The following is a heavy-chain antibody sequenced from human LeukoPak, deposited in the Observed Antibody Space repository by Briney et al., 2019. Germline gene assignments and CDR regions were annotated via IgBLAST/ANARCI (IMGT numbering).Heavy chain of an antibody. V-gene: IGHV4-34*01. CDR3: ARGGTGYSSSWYAYYYGMDV. J-gene: IGHJ6*02. CDR1: GGSFSGYY. CDR2: INHSGST. Sequence: SETLSLTCAVYGGSFSGYYWSWIRQPPGKGLEWIGEINHSGSTNYNPSLKSRVTISVNTSKNQFSLKLSSVTAADTAVYYCARGGTGYSSSWYAYYYGMDVWGQGTTVTVSS. D-gene: IGHD6-13*01.